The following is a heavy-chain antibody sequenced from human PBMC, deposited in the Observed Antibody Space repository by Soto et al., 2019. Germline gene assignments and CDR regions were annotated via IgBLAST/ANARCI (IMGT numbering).Heavy chain of an antibody. CDR3: ARIHFGDEPSYYYYGMDV. Sequence: QVQLQESGPGVVKPSQTLSLTCTVSGGSFSSGDYYWGWVRQPPGKGLEWIGYIYYTGSTFNNPALKSRVSISKDTSKTQFSLKLSSVTAADTAVYYCARIHFGDEPSYYYYGMDVWGQGTTVTVSS. V-gene: IGHV4-30-4*01. J-gene: IGHJ6*02. CDR2: IYYTGST. CDR1: GGSFSSGDYY. D-gene: IGHD4-17*01.